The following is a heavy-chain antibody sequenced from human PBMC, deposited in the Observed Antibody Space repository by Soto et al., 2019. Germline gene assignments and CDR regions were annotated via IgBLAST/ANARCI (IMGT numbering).Heavy chain of an antibody. V-gene: IGHV3-74*01. Sequence: VHLVESGGGLVQPGGSLRLSCAASGFNFTNHWMHWVRQAPGKGLVWVSRITSDGKSKAYAESVKGRFAISRDNAKNTVYLQMNGLTVAEAAVYYCARESGDWPLNWFDPWGQGTLVTVSS. D-gene: IGHD2-21*02. CDR2: ITSDGKSK. CDR1: GFNFTNHW. CDR3: ARESGDWPLNWFDP. J-gene: IGHJ5*02.